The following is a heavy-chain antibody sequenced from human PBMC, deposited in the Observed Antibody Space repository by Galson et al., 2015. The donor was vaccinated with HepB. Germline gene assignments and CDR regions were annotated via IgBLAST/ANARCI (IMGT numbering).Heavy chain of an antibody. CDR2: IKSKTDGETT. CDR1: GFPFNNDW. J-gene: IGHJ5*02. D-gene: IGHD2-8*02. Sequence: SLRLSCAASGFPFNNDWMTWVRQAPGRGLEWVARIKSKTDGETTDYAAPVKGRFTISRNNSKNSLYLQMNSLKTEDTAVYYCTTDVYYSTYWSWLDPWGQGTLVTVSS. CDR3: TTDVYYSTYWSWLDP. V-gene: IGHV3-15*01.